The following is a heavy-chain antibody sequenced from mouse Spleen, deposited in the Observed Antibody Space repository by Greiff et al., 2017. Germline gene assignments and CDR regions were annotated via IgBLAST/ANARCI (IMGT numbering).Heavy chain of an antibody. Sequence: QVQLQQPGAELVKPGASVKLSCKASGYTFTSYWMQWVKQRPGQGLEWIGEIDPSDSYTNYNQKFKGKATLTVDTSSSTAYMQLSSLTSEDSAVYYCASLGGFDYWGQGTTLTVSS. CDR1: GYTFTSYW. CDR3: ASLGGFDY. D-gene: IGHD3-3*01. V-gene: IGHV1-50*01. J-gene: IGHJ2*01. CDR2: IDPSDSYT.